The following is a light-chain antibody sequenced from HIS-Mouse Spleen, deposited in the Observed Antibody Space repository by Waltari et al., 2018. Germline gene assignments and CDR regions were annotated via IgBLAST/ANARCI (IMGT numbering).Light chain of an antibody. CDR3: AAWDDSLSGPV. J-gene: IGLJ3*02. CDR1: SSNIGSNY. V-gene: IGLV1-47*01. Sequence: QSVLTQPHSASGTPGQRVTISCSGSSSNIGSNYVYWYQQLPGTAPKLLIYRNNPRPSGVPDRFSGSKSGTSASLAISGLRSEDEADYYCAAWDDSLSGPVFGGGTKLTVL. CDR2: RNN.